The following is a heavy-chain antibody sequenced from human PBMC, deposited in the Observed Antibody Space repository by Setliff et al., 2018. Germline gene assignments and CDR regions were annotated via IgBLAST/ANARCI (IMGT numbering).Heavy chain of an antibody. V-gene: IGHV1-2*06. Sequence: ASVKVSCKTSGYPFTDYYIHWVRQAPGQGLEWMGRINPNSGATNFAQKFQGRVTMTRDTSISTAYMDLSRLRSDDTAVYYCARDLYNSGSDYWGQGTRVTVSS. CDR2: INPNSGAT. D-gene: IGHD6-25*01. J-gene: IGHJ4*02. CDR1: GYPFTDYY. CDR3: ARDLYNSGSDY.